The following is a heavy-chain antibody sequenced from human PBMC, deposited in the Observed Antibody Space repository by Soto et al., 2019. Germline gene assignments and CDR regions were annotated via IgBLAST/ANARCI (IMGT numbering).Heavy chain of an antibody. J-gene: IGHJ4*02. D-gene: IGHD3-10*01. Sequence: EVRLVESGGGLVKPGGSLRLSCAASGFTFSSYSINWVRQAPGKGLEWVSIISSSSTYIYYTDSVKGRFTISSDNAKNSLDLQMDRLRVEGTAVYYCGRAVPTIRRGAPGDWGQGSLVTVSS. CDR2: ISSSSTYI. CDR3: GRAVPTIRRGAPGD. CDR1: GFTFSSYS. V-gene: IGHV3-21*01.